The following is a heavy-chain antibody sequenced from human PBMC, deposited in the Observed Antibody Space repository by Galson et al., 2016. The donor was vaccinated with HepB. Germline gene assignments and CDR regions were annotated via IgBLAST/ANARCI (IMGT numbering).Heavy chain of an antibody. CDR3: ARHGPVTPHFY. CDR1: GDSISSSSYY. Sequence: ETLSLTCTVSGDSISSSSYYWGWIRQPPGKGLEWIGSFYSRGNTFHNPSLKSRVTLSIDTSKNQFSLNLNSVTAADTAVYYCARHGPVTPHFYSGQGTLVTVSS. CDR2: FYSRGNT. D-gene: IGHD4-11*01. V-gene: IGHV4-39*01. J-gene: IGHJ4*02.